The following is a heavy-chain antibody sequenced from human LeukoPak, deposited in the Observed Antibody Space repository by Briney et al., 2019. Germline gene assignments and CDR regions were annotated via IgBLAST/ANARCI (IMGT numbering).Heavy chain of an antibody. CDR2: IRSKAYGGTT. Sequence: GGSLRLSCTASGFTFGDYAMSWVRQAPGKGLEWVGFIRSKAYGGTTEYAAPVKGRLTISRDDSKSIAYLQMNSLKTEDTAVYYCTRGGGYFDYWGQGTLVTVSS. CDR1: GFTFGDYA. J-gene: IGHJ4*02. V-gene: IGHV3-49*04. CDR3: TRGGGYFDY. D-gene: IGHD2-15*01.